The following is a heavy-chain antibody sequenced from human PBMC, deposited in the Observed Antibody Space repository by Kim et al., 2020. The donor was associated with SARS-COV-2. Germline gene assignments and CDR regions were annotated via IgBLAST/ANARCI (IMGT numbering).Heavy chain of an antibody. CDR2: INHSGST. V-gene: IGHV4-34*01. CDR3: ARGRGYSYGYVRYYYYGMDV. D-gene: IGHD5-18*01. J-gene: IGHJ6*02. Sequence: SETLSLTCAVYGGSFSGYYWSWIRQPPGKGLEWIGEINHSGSTNYNPSLKSRVTISVDTSKNQFSLKLSSVTAADTAVYYCARGRGYSYGYVRYYYYGMDVWGQGTTVTVSS. CDR1: GGSFSGYY.